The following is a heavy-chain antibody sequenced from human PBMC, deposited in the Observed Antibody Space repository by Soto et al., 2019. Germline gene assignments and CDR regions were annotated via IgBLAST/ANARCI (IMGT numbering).Heavy chain of an antibody. Sequence: QVQLVESGGGVVQPGRSLRLSCAASGFSFSSYGMHWVRQAPGKGLEWVAVISYDGSNKYYADSVKGRFTISRDNSKNTLYLQMNSLRAEDTAVYYCAKDYYGSASYLSAPMDVWGQGTTVTVSS. CDR2: ISYDGSNK. V-gene: IGHV3-30*18. CDR3: AKDYYGSASYLSAPMDV. D-gene: IGHD3-10*01. J-gene: IGHJ6*02. CDR1: GFSFSSYG.